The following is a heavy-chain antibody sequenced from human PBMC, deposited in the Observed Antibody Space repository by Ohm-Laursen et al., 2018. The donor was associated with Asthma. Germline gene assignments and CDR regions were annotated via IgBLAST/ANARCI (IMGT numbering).Heavy chain of an antibody. CDR2: ILPSFGTP. V-gene: IGHV1-69*06. Sequence: SVKVSCKASRATFSSHVFTWVRQVPGQGLEWMGGILPSFGTPNYAQKLQGRVTISADRSTSTAYLELTSLRYDDTAVYYCARVAAAAGHCDHWGQGTLVTVSS. D-gene: IGHD6-13*01. CDR3: ARVAAAAGHCDH. J-gene: IGHJ4*02. CDR1: RATFSSHV.